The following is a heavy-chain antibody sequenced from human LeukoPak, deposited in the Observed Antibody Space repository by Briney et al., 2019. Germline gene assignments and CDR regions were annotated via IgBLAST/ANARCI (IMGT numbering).Heavy chain of an antibody. CDR2: INSDGSST. Sequence: GGSLRLSCAASGFTFSSYSMNWVRQAPGKGLVWVSTINSDGSSTTYADSVKGRFTISRDNAKNTLYLQMNSLRVEDTVVYYCARGPPWYFDLWGRGTLVTVSS. D-gene: IGHD6-25*01. CDR3: ARGPPWYFDL. CDR1: GFTFSSYS. V-gene: IGHV3-74*01. J-gene: IGHJ2*01.